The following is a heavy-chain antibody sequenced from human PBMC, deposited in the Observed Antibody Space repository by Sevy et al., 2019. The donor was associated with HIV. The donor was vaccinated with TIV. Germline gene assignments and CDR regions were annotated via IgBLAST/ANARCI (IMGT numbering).Heavy chain of an antibody. CDR2: ISSNGGST. Sequence: GGSLRLSCAASGFSFSSYALHWVRQAPGKGLEYVSAISSNGGSTYYADSVKGRFTISRDNSKNRLYLQMGSLGAEEMAVYYCAREGVGGYSYSLDYWGQGTLVTVSS. J-gene: IGHJ4*02. V-gene: IGHV3-64*02. D-gene: IGHD5-18*01. CDR1: GFSFSSYA. CDR3: AREGVGGYSYSLDY.